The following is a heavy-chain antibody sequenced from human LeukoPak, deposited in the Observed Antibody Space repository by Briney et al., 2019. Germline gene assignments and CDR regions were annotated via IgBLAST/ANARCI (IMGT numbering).Heavy chain of an antibody. CDR2: ISGNGGST. V-gene: IGHV3-23*01. CDR1: GFTVSSNY. Sequence: SGGSLRLSCAASGFTVSSNYMSWVRQAPGKGLEWVSLISGNGGSTYYADSVKGRFTISRDSSKNTLFLQMNSLRAEDTAVYYCAKDDGGATWGYYFDYWGQGTLVTVSS. CDR3: AKDDGGATWGYYFDY. J-gene: IGHJ4*02. D-gene: IGHD3-16*01.